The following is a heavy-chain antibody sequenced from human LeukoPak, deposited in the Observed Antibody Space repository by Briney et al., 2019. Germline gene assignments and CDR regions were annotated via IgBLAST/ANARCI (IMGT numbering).Heavy chain of an antibody. CDR3: AKVSGGGLYYDGMDV. V-gene: IGHV3-23*01. CDR1: GFTVSSNY. J-gene: IGHJ6*02. CDR2: ISGSGGST. D-gene: IGHD1-14*01. Sequence: GGSLRLSCAASGFTVSSNYMSWVRQAPGKGLEWVSAISGSGGSTYYADSVKGRFTISRDSSKNTLYLQMNSLRAEDTAVYYCAKVSGGGLYYDGMDVWGQGTTVTVSS.